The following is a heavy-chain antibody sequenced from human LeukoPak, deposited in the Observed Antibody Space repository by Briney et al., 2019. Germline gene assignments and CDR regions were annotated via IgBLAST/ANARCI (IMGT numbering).Heavy chain of an antibody. V-gene: IGHV1-18*01. CDR1: GYTFTSYD. CDR2: ISAYNGNT. J-gene: IGHJ3*02. D-gene: IGHD2/OR15-2a*01. CDR3: ASLIAPAAFDI. Sequence: ASVKVSCKASGYTFTSYDISWVRQAPGQGLEWMGWISAYNGNTNYAQKLQGRVTMTTDTSTGTAYMELRSLRSDDAAVYYCASLIAPAAFDIWGQGTMVTVSS.